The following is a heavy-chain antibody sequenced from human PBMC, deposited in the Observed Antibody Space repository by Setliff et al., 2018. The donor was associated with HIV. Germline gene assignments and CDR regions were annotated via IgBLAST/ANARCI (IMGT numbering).Heavy chain of an antibody. D-gene: IGHD3-10*01. V-gene: IGHV4-59*01. CDR1: GGSITNYY. CDR3: ARYRSGDTDISLDY. CDR2: IRHTGST. J-gene: IGHJ4*02. Sequence: PSETLSHTCSVSGGSITNYYWGWIRQSPGKGLEWIGFIRHTGSTSYNPSLKSRVIISTDARNHFSLNLYSITAADTAVYYCARYRSGDTDISLDYWGQGALVTV.